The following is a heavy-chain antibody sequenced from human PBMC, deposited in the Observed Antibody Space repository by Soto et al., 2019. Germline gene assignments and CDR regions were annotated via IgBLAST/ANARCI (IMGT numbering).Heavy chain of an antibody. D-gene: IGHD6-6*01. CDR3: ARGLDAIATHYFDS. J-gene: IGHJ4*02. Sequence: SETLSLTCAVYGGSFIGYYWSWIRQPPGKGLEWIGEINHSGSTHYNSSLKSRVTIPVDTSMNQFSLKLSSVTAADTVVYYCARGLDAIATHYFDSWAQGTLVTVSS. V-gene: IGHV4-34*01. CDR1: GGSFIGYY. CDR2: INHSGST.